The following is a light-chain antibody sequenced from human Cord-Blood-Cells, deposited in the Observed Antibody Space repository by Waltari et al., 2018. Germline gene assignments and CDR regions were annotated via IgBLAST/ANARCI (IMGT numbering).Light chain of an antibody. CDR1: QSISSS. Sequence: DIQMTQSPSSLSASVGDRVTITCRASQSISSSLNWYQQKPVKAPQSLIYAASSLHSGVPSRFSGSGSGTDFTLTISSLQPEEVATYYCQQSYSFGGGTKVEIE. CDR3: QQSYS. CDR2: AAS. V-gene: IGKV1-39*01. J-gene: IGKJ4*01.